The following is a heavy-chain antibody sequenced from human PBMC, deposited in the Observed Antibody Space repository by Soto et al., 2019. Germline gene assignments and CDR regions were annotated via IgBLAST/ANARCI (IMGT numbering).Heavy chain of an antibody. V-gene: IGHV3-23*01. CDR1: GFTFSSYA. CDR2: ISGSGGST. Sequence: PGGSLRLSCAASGFTFSSYAMSWVRQAPGKGLEWVSAISGSGGSTYYADSVKGRFTISRDNSKNTLYLQMNSLRAEDTAVYYCAKDYGYSYGYSYNFAYWGQGTLVTVSS. D-gene: IGHD5-18*01. J-gene: IGHJ4*02. CDR3: AKDYGYSYGYSYNFAY.